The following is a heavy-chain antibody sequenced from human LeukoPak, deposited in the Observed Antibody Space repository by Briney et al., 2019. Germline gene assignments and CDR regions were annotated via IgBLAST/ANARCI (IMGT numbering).Heavy chain of an antibody. Sequence: PSETLSLTCTVSGGSISSYYWSWLRQPPGKGLEWIGYIYYSGSTNYNPSLKSRVTISVDTSKNQFSLKLSSVTAADTAVYYCARDRHRSDAFDIWGQGTMVTVSS. CDR2: IYYSGST. CDR3: ARDRHRSDAFDI. J-gene: IGHJ3*02. V-gene: IGHV4-59*12. CDR1: GGSISSYY.